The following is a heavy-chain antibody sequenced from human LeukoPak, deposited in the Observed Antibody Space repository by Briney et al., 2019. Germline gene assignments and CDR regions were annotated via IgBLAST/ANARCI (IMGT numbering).Heavy chain of an antibody. CDR1: GVSIRGYY. CDR2: IYSSGST. CDR3: ASAAYYYGSGSYSPFDY. J-gene: IGHJ4*02. Sequence: SETLSLTCTVSGVSIRGYYWSWIRQPAGKGLEWIGRIYSSGSTNYNPSLKSRGTMSVDMSKNQFSLKLTSVTAADTAMYYCASAAYYYGSGSYSPFDYWGQGTLVTVSS. D-gene: IGHD3-10*01. V-gene: IGHV4-4*07.